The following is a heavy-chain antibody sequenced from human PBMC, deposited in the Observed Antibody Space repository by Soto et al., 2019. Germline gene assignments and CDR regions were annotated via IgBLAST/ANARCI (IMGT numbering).Heavy chain of an antibody. D-gene: IGHD6-19*01. CDR2: IWYDGSNK. J-gene: IGHJ4*02. CDR1: GFTFSSYG. Sequence: QVQLVESGGGVVQPGRSLRLSCAASGFTFSSYGMHWVRQAPGKGLEWVAVIWYDGSNKYYADSVKGRFTISRDNSKNTLYLQMNSLRAEDTAVYYCARGVEQWLTNPSGSDYWGQGTLVTVSS. V-gene: IGHV3-33*01. CDR3: ARGVEQWLTNPSGSDY.